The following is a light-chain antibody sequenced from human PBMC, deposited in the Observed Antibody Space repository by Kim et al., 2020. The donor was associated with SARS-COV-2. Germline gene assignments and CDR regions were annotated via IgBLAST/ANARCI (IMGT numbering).Light chain of an antibody. CDR2: QDS. Sequence: SYELTQPPSVSVSPGQTASITCSGDKLGDKYACWYQQKPGQSPVLVIYQDSKRPAGIPGRFSGSNSGNTATLNIGGTQAMDEADYYCQAWDRSTEVFDGG. V-gene: IGLV3-1*01. J-gene: IGLJ2*01. CDR3: QAWDRSTEV. CDR1: KLGDKY.